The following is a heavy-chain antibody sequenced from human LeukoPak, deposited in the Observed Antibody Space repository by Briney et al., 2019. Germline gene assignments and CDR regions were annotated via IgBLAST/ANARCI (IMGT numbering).Heavy chain of an antibody. V-gene: IGHV4-39*07. CDR1: GGSISSYY. J-gene: IGHJ4*02. D-gene: IGHD1-26*01. Sequence: PSETLSLTCTVSGGSISSYYWGWIRQPPGKGLEWIGSLSYTGTTYFNPSLESRLTLSVDTSRIHFSLKLNSVTAADTAVYYCARQGDVGSYPFDLWGQGTLVIVSS. CDR3: ARQGDVGSYPFDL. CDR2: LSYTGTT.